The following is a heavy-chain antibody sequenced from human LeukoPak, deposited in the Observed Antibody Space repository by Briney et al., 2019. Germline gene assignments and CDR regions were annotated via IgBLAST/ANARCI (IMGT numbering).Heavy chain of an antibody. V-gene: IGHV3-23*01. Sequence: GGSLRLSCAASGFTFSTYAMTWVRQAPGQGLEWVSSISGSGSGTYYADSVKGRFTISRDNSKNTLYLQMNSLRAEDTAVYYCAKDRSIAAGDDAFDIWGQGTMVTVSS. CDR1: GFTFSTYA. D-gene: IGHD6-13*01. CDR2: ISGSGSGT. CDR3: AKDRSIAAGDDAFDI. J-gene: IGHJ3*02.